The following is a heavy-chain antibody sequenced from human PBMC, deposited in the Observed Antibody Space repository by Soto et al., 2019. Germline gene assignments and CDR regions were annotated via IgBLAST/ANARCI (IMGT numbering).Heavy chain of an antibody. D-gene: IGHD3-3*01. Sequence: EVQLLESGGGLVQPGGSLRLSCAASGFTFSTYAMTWVRQAPGKGLEWVSGISGSGGSTYYADSVKGRFTISRDNSKNTLYLQMNSLRAEDTAVYYCAKRPLATLFGVAGNRFDPWGQGTLVTVSS. J-gene: IGHJ5*02. CDR3: AKRPLATLFGVAGNRFDP. CDR1: GFTFSTYA. CDR2: ISGSGGST. V-gene: IGHV3-23*01.